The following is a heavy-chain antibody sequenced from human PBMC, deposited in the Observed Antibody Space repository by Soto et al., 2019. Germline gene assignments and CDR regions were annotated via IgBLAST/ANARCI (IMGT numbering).Heavy chain of an antibody. CDR3: AVAGGRDYYDSSGYYG. Sequence: SETLSLTCSVSGSYITSGDYHWTWIRQAPGKGLEWIGYISHSETTYYSPALKNRIIISSDFSMNQFSLKLSSVTAADTAVYYCAVAGGRDYYDSSGYYGWGQGTLVTVSS. CDR2: ISHSETT. D-gene: IGHD3-22*01. CDR1: GSYITSGDYH. V-gene: IGHV4-30-4*01. J-gene: IGHJ4*02.